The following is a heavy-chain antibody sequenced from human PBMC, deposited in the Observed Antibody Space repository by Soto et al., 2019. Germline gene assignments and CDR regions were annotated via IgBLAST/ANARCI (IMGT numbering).Heavy chain of an antibody. V-gene: IGHV3-23*01. J-gene: IGHJ4*02. CDR3: AKDTIYSSGWCFDY. D-gene: IGHD6-19*01. CDR1: GFTFSSYA. Sequence: GGSLRLSCAASGFTFSSYAMSWVRQTPGKGLEWVSAISGSGGSTYYADSVKGRFTISRDNSKNTLYLQMNSLRAEDTAVYYCAKDTIYSSGWCFDYWGQGTLVTVSS. CDR2: ISGSGGST.